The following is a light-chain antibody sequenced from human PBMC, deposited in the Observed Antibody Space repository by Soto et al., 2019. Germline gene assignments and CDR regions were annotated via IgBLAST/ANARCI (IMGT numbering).Light chain of an antibody. V-gene: IGKV1-39*01. CDR1: QSISKY. CDR3: QQSYSTPQT. J-gene: IGKJ1*01. CDR2: AAS. Sequence: DIQMTQSPSSLSASVGDRVTITCRSSQSISKYLNWYQQKPGKAPKLLIYAASSLQSGVPSRFSGSGSGTDFTLTISSLQPEDFAAYHCQQSYSTPQTFGQGTKVDIK.